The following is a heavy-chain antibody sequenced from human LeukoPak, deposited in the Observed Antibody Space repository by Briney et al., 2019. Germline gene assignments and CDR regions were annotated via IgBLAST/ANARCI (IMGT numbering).Heavy chain of an antibody. D-gene: IGHD3-10*01. CDR1: GLTFYTYA. Sequence: GGSLRLSCAVSGLTFYTYAMSWVRQAPGKGLEWVAIISSDGNVKYYADSVKGRFTVSRDNSKDTLYLQMNGLTAEDTAMYYCAKGLGYYASGTYYNRIPDPWGQGTLVTVSS. CDR2: ISSDGNVK. V-gene: IGHV3-30*18. J-gene: IGHJ5*02. CDR3: AKGLGYYASGTYYNRIPDP.